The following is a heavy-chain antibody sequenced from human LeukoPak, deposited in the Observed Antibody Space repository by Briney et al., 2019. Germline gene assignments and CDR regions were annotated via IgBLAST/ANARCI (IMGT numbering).Heavy chain of an antibody. CDR1: GYTFTSYG. CDR3: ARVGRTKRSYGSGSFWGYYCYYMDV. Sequence: ASVKVSCKASGYTFTSYGISWVRQAPGQGLEWMGWISAYNGNTNYAQKLQGRVTMTTDTSTSTAYMELSSLRSEDTAVYYCARVGRTKRSYGSGSFWGYYCYYMDVWGKGTTVTISS. J-gene: IGHJ6*03. D-gene: IGHD3-10*01. CDR2: ISAYNGNT. V-gene: IGHV1-18*01.